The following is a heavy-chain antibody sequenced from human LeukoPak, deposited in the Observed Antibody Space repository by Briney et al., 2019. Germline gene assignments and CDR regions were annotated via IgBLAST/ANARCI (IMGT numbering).Heavy chain of an antibody. CDR3: ARVSGPYGDYYVDY. CDR2: IYYSGST. CDR1: GGSISSGDYY. D-gene: IGHD4-17*01. J-gene: IGHJ4*02. Sequence: TSETLSLTCIVSGGSISSGDYYWSWIRQPPGKGLEWIGYIYYSGSTYYNPSLKSRVTISVDTSKNQFSLKLSSVTAADTAVYYCARVSGPYGDYYVDYWGQGTLVTVSS. V-gene: IGHV4-30-4*01.